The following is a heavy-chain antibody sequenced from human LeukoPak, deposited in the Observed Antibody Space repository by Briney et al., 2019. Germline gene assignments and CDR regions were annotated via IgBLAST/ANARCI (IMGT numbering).Heavy chain of an antibody. CDR1: GFSFSSYG. D-gene: IGHD6-19*01. CDR3: ASDSSGWYGGYLNY. J-gene: IGHJ4*02. V-gene: IGHV3-30*02. CDR2: IRYDGSYK. Sequence: GGSLRLSCAASGFSFSSYGMHWVRQAPGKGLEWVAFIRYDGSYKYYTEYTKGRFTISRDNSKNTLSLQMNSLRAEDTAVYYCASDSSGWYGGYLNYWGQGTLVTVSS.